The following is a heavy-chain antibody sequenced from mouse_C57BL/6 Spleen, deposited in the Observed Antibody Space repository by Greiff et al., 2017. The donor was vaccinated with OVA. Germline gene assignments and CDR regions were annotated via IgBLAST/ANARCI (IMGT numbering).Heavy chain of an antibody. D-gene: IGHD1-1*01. CDR3: ATPYYYGSRADWYFDV. CDR1: GYAFSSSW. J-gene: IGHJ1*03. V-gene: IGHV1-82*01. CDR2: IYPGDGDT. Sequence: VQLQQSGPELVKPGASVKISCKASGYAFSSSWMNWVKQRPGKGLEWIGRIYPGDGDTNYNGKFKGKATLTADKSSSTAYMQLSSLTSEDSAVYFCATPYYYGSRADWYFDVWGTGTTVTVSS.